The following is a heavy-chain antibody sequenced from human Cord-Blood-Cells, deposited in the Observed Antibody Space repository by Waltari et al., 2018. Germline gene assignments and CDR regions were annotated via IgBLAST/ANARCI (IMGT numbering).Heavy chain of an antibody. CDR1: GGSFSGYY. V-gene: IGHV4-34*01. Sequence: QVQLQQWGAGLLKPSETLSLTCAVYGGSFSGYYWSWIRQPPGQGLEWIGEINQSGRTNYNPSLKSRVTISVDTSKNQFSLKLSSVTAADTAVYYCARGLLNWGSMRRQYWYFDLWGRGTLVTVSS. CDR3: ARGLLNWGSMRRQYWYFDL. CDR2: INQSGRT. D-gene: IGHD7-27*01. J-gene: IGHJ2*01.